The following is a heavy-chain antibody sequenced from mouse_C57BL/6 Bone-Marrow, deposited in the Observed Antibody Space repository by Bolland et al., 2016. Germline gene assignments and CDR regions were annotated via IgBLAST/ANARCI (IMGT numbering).Heavy chain of an antibody. D-gene: IGHD2-2*01. CDR3: ARWGYDGAY. J-gene: IGHJ3*01. Sequence: NPNNGGTSYNQKFKGKATLTVDKSSSTAYMELRSLTSEDSAVYYCARWGYDGAYWGQGTLV. V-gene: IGHV1-26*01. CDR2: NPNNGGT.